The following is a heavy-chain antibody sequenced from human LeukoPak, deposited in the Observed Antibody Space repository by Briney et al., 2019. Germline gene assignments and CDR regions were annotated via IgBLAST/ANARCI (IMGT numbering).Heavy chain of an antibody. Sequence: ASVKVSCKASGYSFTGYYMHSVRQAPGQGLEWMGRITPNNGGTNYAQNFQGRVTMTRDTSISTAYMELSRLRSDDTAVYYCARGGSSFLDFDYWGQGTLVIVSS. V-gene: IGHV1-2*06. CDR2: ITPNNGGT. CDR3: ARGGSSFLDFDY. J-gene: IGHJ4*02. D-gene: IGHD6-13*01. CDR1: GYSFTGYY.